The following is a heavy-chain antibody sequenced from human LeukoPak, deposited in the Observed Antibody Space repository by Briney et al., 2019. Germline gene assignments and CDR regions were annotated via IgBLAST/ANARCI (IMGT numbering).Heavy chain of an antibody. J-gene: IGHJ4*02. Sequence: PGGSLRLSCAASGFTFRTSGMNWVRQAPGKGLEWVSYISSSGTTISYAQSVKGRFTITRDNAQNSLTLHMNTLRADDTAVYYCAREKQSGSTPFDYWGQGSLVTVSS. D-gene: IGHD3-10*01. CDR1: GFTFRTSG. V-gene: IGHV3-48*01. CDR3: AREKQSGSTPFDY. CDR2: ISSSGTTI.